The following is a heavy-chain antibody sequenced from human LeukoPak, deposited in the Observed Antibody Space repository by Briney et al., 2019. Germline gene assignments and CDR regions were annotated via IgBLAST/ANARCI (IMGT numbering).Heavy chain of an antibody. Sequence: RGSLRLSCAASGFTINTYTMTWYPPAPGKEPATVSYNSVSSGIIDYADSVRGRFTISRDNAKNSLYLQMNSLRAEDTAVYYCARGSTYYESSGQVPFDYWGQGTLVTVSS. D-gene: IGHD3-22*01. V-gene: IGHV3-48*01. CDR1: GFTINTYT. CDR3: ARGSTYYESSGQVPFDY. CDR2: NSVSSGII. J-gene: IGHJ4*02.